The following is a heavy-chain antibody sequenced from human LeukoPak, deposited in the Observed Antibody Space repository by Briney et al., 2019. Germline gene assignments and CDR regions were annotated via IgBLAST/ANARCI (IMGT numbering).Heavy chain of an antibody. CDR2: INHSGST. CDR1: GGSFSGYY. J-gene: IGHJ4*02. CDR3: VRVGYSGTYDY. V-gene: IGHV4-34*01. Sequence: PSETLSLTCAVYGGSFSGYYWSWIRQPPGKGLEWIGEINHSGSTNYSPSLKSRVTISVDTSKNQFSLKLSSVTAADTAVYYCVRVGYSGTYDYWGQGTLVTVSS. D-gene: IGHD1-26*01.